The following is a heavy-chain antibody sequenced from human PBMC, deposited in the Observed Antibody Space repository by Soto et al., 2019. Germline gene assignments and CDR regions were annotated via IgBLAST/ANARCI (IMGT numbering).Heavy chain of an antibody. CDR2: INPKSGGT. D-gene: IGHD1-26*01. V-gene: IGHV1-2*02. CDR3: ARDLAKGGGSAGFDC. CDR1: GYTFTVYY. J-gene: IGHJ4*02. Sequence: AASVKVSCKASGYTFTVYYMHWVRQAPGQGLEWMGWINPKSGGTMYPQKFQGRVTMTWDTSISTAYMALTRLRSDDTAVYYCARDLAKGGGSAGFDCWGQGTLVTVSS.